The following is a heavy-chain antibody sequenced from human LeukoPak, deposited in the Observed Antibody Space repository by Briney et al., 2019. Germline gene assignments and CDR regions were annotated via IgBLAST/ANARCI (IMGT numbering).Heavy chain of an antibody. CDR3: ARDFSWASDP. V-gene: IGHV3-7*01. CDR2: VKRDGSET. Sequence: GGSLRLSCAASGFTFSSHKMRWVRQAPGKGLEWVADVKRDGSETYHVDSVKGRFTISRDNARNSLYLQMSSLRAEDTAIYYCARDFSWASDPWGQGTLVTVSS. CDR1: GFTFSSHK. J-gene: IGHJ5*02. D-gene: IGHD2-15*01.